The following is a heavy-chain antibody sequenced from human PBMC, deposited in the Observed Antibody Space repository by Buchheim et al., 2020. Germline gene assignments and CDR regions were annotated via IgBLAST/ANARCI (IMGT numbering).Heavy chain of an antibody. J-gene: IGHJ4*02. V-gene: IGHV2-70*04. CDR1: GFSLSTGGMR. CDR3: ARAAGSGIQLDH. CDR2: IDWDDDK. D-gene: IGHD6-13*01. Sequence: QVTLKESGPALVKPTQTLRLTCMFSGFSLSTGGMRVSWIRQPPGKALEWLARIDWDDDKFYSTSLKTRLSISKDTSKNQVVLTLTNMDPVDTGTYYCARAAGSGIQLDHWGQGIL.